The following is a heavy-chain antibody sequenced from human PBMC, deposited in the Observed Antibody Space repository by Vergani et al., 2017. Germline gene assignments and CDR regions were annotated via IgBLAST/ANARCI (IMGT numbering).Heavy chain of an antibody. CDR1: GFTFDDYA. V-gene: IGHV3-9*01. CDR2: ISWNSGSI. J-gene: IGHJ4*02. Sequence: VQLVESGGGVVQPGRSLRLSCAASGFTFDDYAMHWVRQAPGKGLEWVSGISWNSGSIGYADSVKGRFTISRDNAKNSLYLQMNSLRAEDTALYYCAKGMITFGGVIVAELDYWGQGTLVTVSS. D-gene: IGHD3-16*02. CDR3: AKGMITFGGVIVAELDY.